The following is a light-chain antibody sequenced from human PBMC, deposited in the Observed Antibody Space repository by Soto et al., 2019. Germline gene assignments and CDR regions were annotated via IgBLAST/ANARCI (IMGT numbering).Light chain of an antibody. Sequence: EIVLTQSPGTLSLSPGERATLSCRASQSVSNSFLAWYQQKPGQAPRLLIYGASNRATGIPDRFSSSGSGTDFTLTISRLEPEDFAVYYCQQYVTSPWAFGQGTKVEIE. J-gene: IGKJ1*01. CDR1: QSVSNSF. CDR2: GAS. V-gene: IGKV3-20*01. CDR3: QQYVTSPWA.